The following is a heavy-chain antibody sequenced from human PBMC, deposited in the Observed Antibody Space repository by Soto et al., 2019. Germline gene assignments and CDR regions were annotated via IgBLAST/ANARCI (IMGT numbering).Heavy chain of an antibody. D-gene: IGHD6-6*01. CDR1: GYTFTSYY. Sequence: QVQLVQSGAEVKKPGASVKVSCKAFGYTFTSYYMHWVRQAPGQGLEWMGIINPSGGSTSYAQKFQGRRTMTRDPSTSTVYIALSSLRSEDTAVYYCARGEYSNSPLHLDYWGQGTLVSVSS. CDR3: ARGEYSNSPLHLDY. J-gene: IGHJ4*02. CDR2: INPSGGST. V-gene: IGHV1-46*01.